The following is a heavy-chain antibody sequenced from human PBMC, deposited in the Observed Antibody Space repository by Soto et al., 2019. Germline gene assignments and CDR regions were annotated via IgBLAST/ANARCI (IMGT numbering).Heavy chain of an antibody. V-gene: IGHV3-30*18. D-gene: IGHD4-17*01. J-gene: IGHJ1*01. CDR3: AKDHDYGDYAYRDSYFQH. Sequence: GGSLRLSCAASGFTFSSYGMHWVRQAPGKGLEWVAVISYDGSNKYYADSVKGRFTISRDNSKNTLYLQMNSLRAEDTAVYYCAKDHDYGDYAYRDSYFQHWGQGTLVTVSS. CDR1: GFTFSSYG. CDR2: ISYDGSNK.